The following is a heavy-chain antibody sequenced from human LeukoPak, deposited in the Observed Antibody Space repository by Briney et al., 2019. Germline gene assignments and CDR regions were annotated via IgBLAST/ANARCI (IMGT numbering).Heavy chain of an antibody. CDR1: GFTFSSYA. D-gene: IGHD2-2*01. CDR2: LRGSGDYI. Sequence: GGSLRLSCAASGFTFSSYAMSWVRQAPGKGLEWVLGLRGSGDYINYADSVKGRFTISRDNSKNTLSLDMNSLRVGDTAVYYCVKGYMSVYQAFDYWGQGTLVTVSS. CDR3: VKGYMSVYQAFDY. V-gene: IGHV3-23*01. J-gene: IGHJ4*02.